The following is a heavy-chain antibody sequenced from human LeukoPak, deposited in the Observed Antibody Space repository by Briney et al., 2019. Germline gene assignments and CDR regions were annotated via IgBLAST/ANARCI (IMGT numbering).Heavy chain of an antibody. Sequence: KPSETLSLTCAVSGGSISSSNWWSWIRQPPGKGLEWIGEIYHSGSTNYNPSLKSRVTISVDKSKTQFSLKLSSVTAADTAVYYCAKGEYHQDGIGENRFDNWGQGALVTVSS. D-gene: IGHD5-24*01. CDR3: AKGEYHQDGIGENRFDN. V-gene: IGHV4-4*02. CDR2: IYHSGST. J-gene: IGHJ4*02. CDR1: GGSISSSNW.